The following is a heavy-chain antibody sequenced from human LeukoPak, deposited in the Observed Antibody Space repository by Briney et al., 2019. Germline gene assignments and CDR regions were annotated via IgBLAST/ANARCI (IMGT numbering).Heavy chain of an antibody. V-gene: IGHV3-23*01. CDR1: GFTFSSYA. D-gene: IGHD3-16*02. Sequence: GGSLRLSCAASGFTFSSYAMSWVRQAPGKGLEWVSAISGSGENTNYADSVKGRFTMSRDNSRNMLYLQMNSLRDEDTAKYYCAKTVSGSYSYQGGDYWGQGTLVTVSS. CDR3: AKTVSGSYSYQGGDY. J-gene: IGHJ4*02. CDR2: ISGSGENT.